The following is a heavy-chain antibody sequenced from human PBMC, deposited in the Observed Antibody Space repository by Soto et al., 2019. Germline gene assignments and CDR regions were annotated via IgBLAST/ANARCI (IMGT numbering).Heavy chain of an antibody. CDR3: ARGYGDYDHYYFDY. CDR1: GGSISSYY. CDR2: IYYSGST. D-gene: IGHD4-17*01. Sequence: PSETLSLTCTVSGGSISSYYWSWIRQPPGKGLEWIGYIYYSGSTNYNPSLKSRVTISVDTSKNQFSLKLSSVTAADTAVYYCARGYGDYDHYYFDYWGQGTLVTVSS. V-gene: IGHV4-59*01. J-gene: IGHJ4*02.